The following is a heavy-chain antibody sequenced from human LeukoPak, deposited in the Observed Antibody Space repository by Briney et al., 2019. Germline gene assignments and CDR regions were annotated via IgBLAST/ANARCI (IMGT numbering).Heavy chain of an antibody. CDR2: ISGSGGST. J-gene: IGHJ4*02. CDR1: GFTLSSYA. V-gene: IGHV3-23*01. D-gene: IGHD3-10*01. Sequence: GGSLRLSCAASGFTLSSYAMSWVRQAPGKGLEWVSAISGSGGSTYYADSVKGRFTISRDNSKNTLYLQMNSLRAEDTAVYYCADKLWFGELFPDYWGQGTLVTVSS. CDR3: ADKLWFGELFPDY.